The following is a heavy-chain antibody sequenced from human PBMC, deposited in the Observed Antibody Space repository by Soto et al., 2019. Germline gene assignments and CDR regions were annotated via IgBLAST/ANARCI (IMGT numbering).Heavy chain of an antibody. CDR2: ISFDGSNK. V-gene: IGHV3-30*03. D-gene: IGHD3-10*01. Sequence: PGGSLRLSCVASGFTFTSYGMHWVRQAPGKGLEWVADISFDGSNKYHVDSVNGRFSISRDSAKNTLYLQMNSLRVVDTAVYFCARVYFKYDYWGQGTLVTVSS. CDR1: GFTFTSYG. J-gene: IGHJ4*02. CDR3: ARVYFKYDY.